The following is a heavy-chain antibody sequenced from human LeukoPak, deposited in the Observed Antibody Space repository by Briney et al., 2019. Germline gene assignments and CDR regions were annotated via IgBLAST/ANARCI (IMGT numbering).Heavy chain of an antibody. CDR1: GFTFSSYA. V-gene: IGHV3-23*01. D-gene: IGHD3-10*01. CDR3: ARDLLLWFGELSGDSDY. CDR2: ITSGGST. J-gene: IGHJ4*02. Sequence: GGSLRLSCAASGFTFSSYAMTWVRQAPGKGLEWVSSITSGGSTYYADSVEGRFTISRDNSKNTLYLQMNSLRAEDTAVYYCARDLLLWFGELSGDSDYWGQGTLVTVSS.